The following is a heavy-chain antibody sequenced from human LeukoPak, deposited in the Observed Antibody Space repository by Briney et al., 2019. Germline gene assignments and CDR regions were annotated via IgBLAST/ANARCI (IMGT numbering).Heavy chain of an antibody. V-gene: IGHV3-53*01. J-gene: IGHJ3*02. CDR1: GFTFSSYW. CDR3: ARALYYLDAFDI. CDR2: IYSGGST. D-gene: IGHD3-10*01. Sequence: GALRLSCAASGFTFSSYWMHWVRQAPGKGLEWVSVIYSGGSTYYADSVKGRFTISRDNSKNTLYLQMNSLRAEDTAVYYCARALYYLDAFDIWGQGTMVTVSS.